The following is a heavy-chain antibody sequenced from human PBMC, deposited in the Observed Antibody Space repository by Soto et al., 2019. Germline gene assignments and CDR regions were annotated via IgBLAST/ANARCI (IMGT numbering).Heavy chain of an antibody. D-gene: IGHD3-9*01. V-gene: IGHV3-11*01. CDR1: GFTFSDYY. CDR3: AREAYDILTGHRYFDY. CDR2: ISSSGSTI. J-gene: IGHJ4*02. Sequence: PGGSLRLSCAASGFTFSDYYMSWIRQAPGKGLEWVSYISSSGSTIYYADSVKGRFTISRDNAKNSLYLQMNSLRAEDTAVYYCAREAYDILTGHRYFDYWGQGTLVTVSS.